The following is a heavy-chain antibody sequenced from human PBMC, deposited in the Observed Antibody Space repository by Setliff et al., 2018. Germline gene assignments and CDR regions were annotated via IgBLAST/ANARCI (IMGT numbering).Heavy chain of an antibody. J-gene: IGHJ4*02. Sequence: SVKVSCKASGFTFTSSAVQWVRQARGQRLEWIGWIVVGSGNTNYAQKFQERVTITRDMSTSTAYMELSSLRSEDTAVYYCVRDSGKYSFDFWGQGTLVTVSS. CDR1: GFTFTSSA. D-gene: IGHD1-26*01. CDR2: IVVGSGNT. CDR3: VRDSGKYSFDF. V-gene: IGHV1-58*01.